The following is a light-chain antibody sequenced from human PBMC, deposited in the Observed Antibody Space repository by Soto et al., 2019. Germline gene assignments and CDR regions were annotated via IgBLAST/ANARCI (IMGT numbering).Light chain of an antibody. CDR1: SSDVGSYNR. Sequence: QSVLTQPPSGSGSPGQSVTISCTGTSSDVGSYNRVSWYQQPPGTAPKLMIYEVSNRPSGVPDRFSGSKSGNTASLTISGLQAEDEADYYCSSYTSSSTLSVFGTGTKLTVL. J-gene: IGLJ1*01. CDR3: SSYTSSSTLSV. V-gene: IGLV2-18*02. CDR2: EVS.